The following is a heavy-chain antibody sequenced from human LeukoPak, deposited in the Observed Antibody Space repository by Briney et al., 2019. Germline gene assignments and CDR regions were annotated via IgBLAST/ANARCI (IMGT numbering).Heavy chain of an antibody. CDR3: ARDPTATGDYPYNWFDP. CDR2: IWYDGSNK. J-gene: IGHJ5*02. V-gene: IGHV3-33*01. Sequence: PGRSLRLSCAASGFTFSSYGMHWVRQAPGKGLEWVAVIWYDGSNKYYADSVKGRFTISRDNSKNTLYLQMNSPRAEDTAVYYCARDPTATGDYPYNWFDPWGQGTLVTVSS. CDR1: GFTFSSYG. D-gene: IGHD4-17*01.